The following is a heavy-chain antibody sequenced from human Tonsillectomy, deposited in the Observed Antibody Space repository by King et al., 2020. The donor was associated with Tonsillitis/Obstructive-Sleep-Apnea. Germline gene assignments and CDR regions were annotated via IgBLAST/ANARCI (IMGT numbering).Heavy chain of an antibody. D-gene: IGHD3-3*01. Sequence: VQLVESGGGVVQPGRSLRLSCAASGFTFSSYAMHWVRQAPGKGLEWVAVISYDGSNKYYADSVKGRFTISRDNSTNTLYLQMNSLRAEDTAVYYCARDPGTMAPNYYMDVWGKGTTVTVSS. V-gene: IGHV3-30*01. CDR1: GFTFSSYA. CDR3: ARDPGTMAPNYYMDV. CDR2: ISYDGSNK. J-gene: IGHJ6*03.